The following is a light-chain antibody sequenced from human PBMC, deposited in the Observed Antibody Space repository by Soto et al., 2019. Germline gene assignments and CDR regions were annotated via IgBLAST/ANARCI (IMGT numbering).Light chain of an antibody. J-gene: IGKJ1*01. CDR1: KRVSSD. CDR2: EAL. CDR3: QQRDSWPRT. Sequence: ESVLTQSPATLSLSPGQRATLSCRASKRVSSDLAWYHQKPDQPPRLLIYEALNRATGIPDRFSGSGSGTDFNLSISSREPEDFAIFYCQQRDSWPRTFEEGTKVEIQ. V-gene: IGKV3-11*01.